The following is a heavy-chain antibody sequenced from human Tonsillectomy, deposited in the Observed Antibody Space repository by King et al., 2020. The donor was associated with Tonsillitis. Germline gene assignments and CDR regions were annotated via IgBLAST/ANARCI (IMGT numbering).Heavy chain of an antibody. CDR3: EKDHGYSSGPFDY. CDR2: ISYDGSNK. Sequence: QLVQSGGGVVQPGRSLRLSCAASGFTFSSYGMHWVRQAPGKGLEWVAVISYDGSNKYYGDSVKGRFTISRDNSKNTLYLQMNSLRAEDTAAYYCEKDHGYSSGPFDYWGQGTLVTVSS. J-gene: IGHJ4*02. V-gene: IGHV3-30*18. CDR1: GFTFSSYG. D-gene: IGHD6-19*01.